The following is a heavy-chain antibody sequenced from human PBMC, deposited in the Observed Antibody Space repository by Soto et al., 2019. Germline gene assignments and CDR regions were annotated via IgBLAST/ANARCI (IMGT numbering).Heavy chain of an antibody. J-gene: IGHJ5*02. V-gene: IGHV4-59*01. CDR2: IYYSGST. D-gene: IGHD6-13*01. CDR3: ARETEDSSSWSNWFDP. CDR1: GGSISSYY. Sequence: SETLSLTCTVSGGSISSYYWSWIRQPPGKGLEWIGYIYYSGSTNYNPSLKSRVTISVDTSKNQFSLKLSSVTAADTAVYYCARETEDSSSWSNWFDPWGQGTLVTVS.